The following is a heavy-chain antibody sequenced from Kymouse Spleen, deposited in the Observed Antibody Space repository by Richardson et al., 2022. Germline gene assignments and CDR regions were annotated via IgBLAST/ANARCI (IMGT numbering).Heavy chain of an antibody. CDR3: TRHGRFLEWLLSLYYYYGMDV. D-gene: IGHD3-3*01. Sequence: EVQLVESGGGLVQPGGSLKLSCAASGFTFSGSAMHWVRQASGKGLEWVGRIRSKANSYATAYAASVKGRFTISRDDSKNTAYLQMNSLKTEDTAVYYCTRHGRFLEWLLSLYYYYGMDVWGQGTTVTVSS. CDR2: IRSKANSYAT. J-gene: IGHJ6*02. CDR1: GFTFSGSA. V-gene: IGHV3-73*02.